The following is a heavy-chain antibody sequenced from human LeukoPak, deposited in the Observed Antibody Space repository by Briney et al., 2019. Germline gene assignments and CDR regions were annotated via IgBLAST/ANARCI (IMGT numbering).Heavy chain of an antibody. Sequence: ASVKVSCKASGYTFTGYYMHWVRQAPGQGLEWMGRTNPNSGGTNYAQKFQGRVTMTRDTSISTAYMELSRLRSDDTAVYYCARDPSTYYDIWYYYYGMDVWGQGTTVTVSS. CDR2: TNPNSGGT. CDR1: GYTFTGYY. D-gene: IGHD3-9*01. CDR3: ARDPSTYYDIWYYYYGMDV. V-gene: IGHV1-2*06. J-gene: IGHJ6*02.